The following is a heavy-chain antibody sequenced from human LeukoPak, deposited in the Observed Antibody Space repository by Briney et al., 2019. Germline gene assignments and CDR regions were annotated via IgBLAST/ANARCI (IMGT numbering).Heavy chain of an antibody. CDR1: GFTFSSYA. J-gene: IGHJ4*02. D-gene: IGHD1-26*01. CDR2: ISSSGSTI. V-gene: IGHV3-48*03. Sequence: GGSLRLSCAASGFTFSSYAMSWVRQAPGKGLEWVSYISSSGSTIYYADSVKGRFTISRDNAKNSLYLQMNSLRAEDTAVYYCARVTIWELHFSDYWGQGTLVTASS. CDR3: ARVTIWELHFSDY.